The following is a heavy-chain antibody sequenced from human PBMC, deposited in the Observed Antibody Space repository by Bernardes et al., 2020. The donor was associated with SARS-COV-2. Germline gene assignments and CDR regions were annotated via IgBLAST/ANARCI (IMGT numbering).Heavy chain of an antibody. Sequence: GGSLRLSCAASGFTFSSYAMTWVRQAPGKGLEWVSTISYSGGSTYYADSVKGRFTISRDNSNNTLYLQMNSLRAEDTAVYYCANPGVAVTTPDWYFDLWGRGTLVTVSS. CDR3: ANPGVAVTTPDWYFDL. J-gene: IGHJ2*01. V-gene: IGHV3-23*01. CDR2: ISYSGGST. CDR1: GFTFSSYA. D-gene: IGHD4-17*01.